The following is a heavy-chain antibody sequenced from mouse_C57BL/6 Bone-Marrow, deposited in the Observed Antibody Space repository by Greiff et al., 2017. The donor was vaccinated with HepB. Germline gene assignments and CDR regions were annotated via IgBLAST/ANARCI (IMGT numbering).Heavy chain of an antibody. CDR1: GFNIKDDY. CDR2: IDPENGDT. CDR3: TTGLSLFAY. J-gene: IGHJ3*01. D-gene: IGHD2-2*01. Sequence: EVKLQESGAELVRPGASVKLSCTASGFNIKDDYMHWVKQRPEQGLEWIGWIDPENGDTEYASKFQGKATITADTSSNTAYLQLSSLTSEDTAVYYCTTGLSLFAYWGQGTLVTVSA. V-gene: IGHV14-4*01.